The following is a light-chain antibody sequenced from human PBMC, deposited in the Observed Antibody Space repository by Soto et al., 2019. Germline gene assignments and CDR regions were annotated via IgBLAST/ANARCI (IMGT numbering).Light chain of an antibody. V-gene: IGKV3-11*01. CDR3: QQRSNWPPT. Sequence: EIVLTQSPATMSLSPGERATLSCRASQSVSSYLAWYQQKPGQAPRLLIYDASNRATGIPARFSGSGSGTDLTLTISSLAPEDFAVYYCQQRSNWPPTFGGGSTVDI. CDR2: DAS. CDR1: QSVSSY. J-gene: IGKJ4*02.